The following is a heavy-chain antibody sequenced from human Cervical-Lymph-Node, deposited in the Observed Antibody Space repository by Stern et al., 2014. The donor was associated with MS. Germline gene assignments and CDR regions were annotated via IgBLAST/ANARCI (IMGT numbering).Heavy chain of an antibody. CDR3: ARHQAGIAAD. V-gene: IGHV1-69*01. Sequence: QVQLGQSGAEVKKPGSSVKVSCKASGDTFSSLDIGWVRQAPGQGPEWLGGTTPLFGTANYAQNFQCRVTFSADDSTSTTYMELSSLRSEDTAVYYCARHQAGIAADWGQGTLVTVSS. D-gene: IGHD6-13*01. CDR2: TTPLFGTA. CDR1: GDTFSSLD. J-gene: IGHJ4*02.